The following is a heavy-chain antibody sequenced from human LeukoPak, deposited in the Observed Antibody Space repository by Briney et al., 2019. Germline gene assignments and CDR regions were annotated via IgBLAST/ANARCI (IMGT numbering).Heavy chain of an antibody. J-gene: IGHJ6*02. CDR3: ARDFYGPYYYYGMDV. V-gene: IGHV3-21*05. Sequence: PGGSLRLSCAASGFTVSSKYMNWVRQAPGKGLEWISYISSSGSDIYYADSVRGRFTISRDNAKNSLYLQLNSLRAEDTAVYYCARDFYGPYYYYGMDVWGQGTTVTVSS. D-gene: IGHD2/OR15-2a*01. CDR1: GFTVSSKY. CDR2: ISSSGSDI.